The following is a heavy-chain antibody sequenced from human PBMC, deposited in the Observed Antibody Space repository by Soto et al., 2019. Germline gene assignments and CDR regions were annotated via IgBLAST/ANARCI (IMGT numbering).Heavy chain of an antibody. D-gene: IGHD3-3*01. CDR1: GGSFSGYY. CDR3: ARARITIFGVVIQHFDY. V-gene: IGHV4-34*01. Sequence: LSLTCAVYGGSFSGYYWSWIRQPPGKGLEWIGEINHSGSTNYNPSLKSRVTISVDTSKNQFSLKLSSATAADTAVYYCARARITIFGVVIQHFDYWGQGTLVTVSS. CDR2: INHSGST. J-gene: IGHJ4*02.